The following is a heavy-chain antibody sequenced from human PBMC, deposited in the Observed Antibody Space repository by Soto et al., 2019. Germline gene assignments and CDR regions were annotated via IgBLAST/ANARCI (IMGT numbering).Heavy chain of an antibody. D-gene: IGHD1-26*01. CDR1: RYPLTNYF. Sequence: XXSSRTCRYPLTNYFFHLVRQAPGQGLEWMGMINPTFGSASYTQDLQGRVTMTRDTSTGTVYMDLMSLKSEDTAVYYCARGRSEQFDYWGQGTLVTVYS. J-gene: IGHJ4*02. CDR2: INPTFGSA. V-gene: IGHV1-46*01. CDR3: ARGRSEQFDY.